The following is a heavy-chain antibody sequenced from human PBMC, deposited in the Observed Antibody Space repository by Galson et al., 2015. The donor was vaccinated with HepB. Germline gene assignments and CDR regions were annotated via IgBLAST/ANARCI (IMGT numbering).Heavy chain of an antibody. D-gene: IGHD2-15*01. CDR1: GDSVSSNSAA. J-gene: IGHJ4*02. CDR3: ATSVCSGGSCYPDY. Sequence: CAISGDSVSSNSAAWNWIRQSPSRGLEWLGRTYYRSKWYNDYAASVKSRITINPDTSKNQFSLQLNSVTPEDTAVYYCATSVCSGGSCYPDYWGQGTLVTVSS. V-gene: IGHV6-1*01. CDR2: TYYRSKWYN.